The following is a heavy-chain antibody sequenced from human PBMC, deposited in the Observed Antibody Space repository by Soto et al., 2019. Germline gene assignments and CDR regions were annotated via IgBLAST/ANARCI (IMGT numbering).Heavy chain of an antibody. D-gene: IGHD4-17*01. Sequence: SVKVSCKASGGTFSSYAISWVRQAPGQGLEWMGGIIPIFGTANYAQKFQGRVTITADESTSTAYMELSSLRSEDTAVYYCASRGPPTTPVFDPWGQGTLVTVSS. CDR2: IIPIFGTA. V-gene: IGHV1-69*13. J-gene: IGHJ5*02. CDR3: ASRGPPTTPVFDP. CDR1: GGTFSSYA.